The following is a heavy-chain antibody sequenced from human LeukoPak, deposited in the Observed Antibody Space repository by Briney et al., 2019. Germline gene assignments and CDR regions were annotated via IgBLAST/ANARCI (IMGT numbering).Heavy chain of an antibody. J-gene: IGHJ4*02. CDR2: INWDGGST. D-gene: IGHD2-2*01. Sequence: GGSLRLSCAASGFTFDDYGMSWVRQAPGKGLEWVSGINWDGGSTGYADSVKGRFTISRDNAKNSPYLQMNSLRAEDTALYYCARDRAYCSSTSCTTEFDYWGQGTLVTVSS. CDR1: GFTFDDYG. CDR3: ARDRAYCSSTSCTTEFDY. V-gene: IGHV3-20*04.